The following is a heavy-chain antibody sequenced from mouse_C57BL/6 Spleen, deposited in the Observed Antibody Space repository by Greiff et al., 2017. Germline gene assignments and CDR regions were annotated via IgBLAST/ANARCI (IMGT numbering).Heavy chain of an antibody. J-gene: IGHJ2*01. Sequence: QVQLQPSGAELARPGASVKLSCKASGYTFTSYGISWVKQRTGQGLEWIGEIYPRSGNTYYNEKFKGKATLTADKSSSTAYMELRSLTSEDSAVYFCARCWDKYFDYWGQGTTLTVSS. D-gene: IGHD4-1*01. CDR3: ARCWDKYFDY. CDR1: GYTFTSYG. V-gene: IGHV1-81*01. CDR2: IYPRSGNT.